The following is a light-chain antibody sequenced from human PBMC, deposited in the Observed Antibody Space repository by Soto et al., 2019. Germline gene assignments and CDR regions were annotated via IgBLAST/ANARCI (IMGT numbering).Light chain of an antibody. J-gene: IGLJ3*02. CDR2: AVS. V-gene: IGLV2-14*01. CDR3: SSYTSSSNPMV. CDR1: SSDVGGYNY. Sequence: QSALTQPASVSGSPGQSITISCTGTSSDVGGYNYVSWYQQHPGKAPKLMIYAVSNRPSGVSNRFSGSKSGNTASLTISGLQAEDEADYYCSSYTSSSNPMVFGGGTKLTVL.